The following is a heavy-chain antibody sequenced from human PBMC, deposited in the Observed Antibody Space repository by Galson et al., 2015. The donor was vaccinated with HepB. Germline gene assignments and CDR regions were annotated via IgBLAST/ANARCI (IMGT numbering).Heavy chain of an antibody. Sequence: SLRLSCAASGFTFSSYSMNWVRQAPGKGLEWVSSISRDSTYIHYTDSVKGRFTISRDSAQNSVYLQMNSLRADDTAVYYCTRGYSTATGSDGYYYYGMDVWGQGTLVTVSS. J-gene: IGHJ6*02. V-gene: IGHV3-21*01. CDR2: ISRDSTYI. D-gene: IGHD2-2*01. CDR3: TRGYSTATGSDGYYYYGMDV. CDR1: GFTFSSYS.